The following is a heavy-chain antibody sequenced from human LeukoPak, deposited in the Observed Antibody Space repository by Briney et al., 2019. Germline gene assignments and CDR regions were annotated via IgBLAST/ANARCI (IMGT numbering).Heavy chain of an antibody. V-gene: IGHV4-30-2*01. CDR1: GGSISSAGYS. Sequence: SETLSLTCAVSGGSISSAGYSWSWIRQPPGKGLEWIGYIYHTGSTYYHPSLKNRVTISVDRSKNQFSLKLTSVTAADTAVYYCARDQLLWFGEFRSGEDWWGQGTLVTVSS. D-gene: IGHD3-10*01. J-gene: IGHJ4*02. CDR3: ARDQLLWFGEFRSGEDW. CDR2: IYHTGST.